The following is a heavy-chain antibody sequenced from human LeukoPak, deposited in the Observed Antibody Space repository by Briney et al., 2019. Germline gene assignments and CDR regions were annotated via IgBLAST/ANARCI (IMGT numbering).Heavy chain of an antibody. Sequence: PGASVKVSCKASGYTFTGYYMHWVRQAPGQGLEWMGIINPSGGSTSYAQKFQGRVTMTRDTSTSTVYTELSSLRSEDTAVYYCASSSVVRGVIIRDYMDVWGKGTTVTISS. CDR2: INPSGGST. D-gene: IGHD3-10*01. CDR1: GYTFTGYY. J-gene: IGHJ6*03. V-gene: IGHV1-46*01. CDR3: ASSSVVRGVIIRDYMDV.